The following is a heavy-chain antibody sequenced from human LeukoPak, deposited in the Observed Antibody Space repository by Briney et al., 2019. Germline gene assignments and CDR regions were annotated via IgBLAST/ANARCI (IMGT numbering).Heavy chain of an antibody. V-gene: IGHV4-59*08. CDR2: IYYTGMT. CDR3: ARHGRMVIMSKFSTGIDQ. D-gene: IGHD2-8*01. J-gene: IGHJ4*02. Sequence: PSETLSLTCTVPDGSISNYFWSWIRQPLGKGLEWIGYIYYTGMTNSNPSLKSRVTISMDTSKNQFSLNLRSVTAADTAIYYCARHGRMVIMSKFSTGIDQWGQGTLVTVSS. CDR1: DGSISNYF.